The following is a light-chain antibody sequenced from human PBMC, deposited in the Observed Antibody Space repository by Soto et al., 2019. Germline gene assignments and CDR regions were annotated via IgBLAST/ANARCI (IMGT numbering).Light chain of an antibody. J-gene: IGLJ1*01. CDR3: CSYAGSSTLYV. CDR2: EGS. CDR1: SSDVGSYNL. V-gene: IGLV2-23*01. Sequence: QSALTQPASVSGSPGQSITISCTGTSSDVGSYNLFSWYQQHPGKAPKLMIYEGSKRPSGLSNRFSGSKSGNTASLTISGLQAEDEADYYCCSYAGSSTLYVFGTGTKLTVL.